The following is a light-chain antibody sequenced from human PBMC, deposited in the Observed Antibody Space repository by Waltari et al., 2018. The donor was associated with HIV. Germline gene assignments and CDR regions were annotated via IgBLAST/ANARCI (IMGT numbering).Light chain of an antibody. Sequence: QSALTQPASVSGSPGQSITISCTGTSSDVGGYNYVSWYQQHPGKAPKLMMFEVINRPSGVSNRFSGSKSVTTASLTISGLQAEDEADYYCSSYTTRSTPDPNWVFGGGTKLTVL. CDR3: SSYTTRSTPDPNWV. CDR2: EVI. J-gene: IGLJ3*02. V-gene: IGLV2-14*01. CDR1: SSDVGGYNY.